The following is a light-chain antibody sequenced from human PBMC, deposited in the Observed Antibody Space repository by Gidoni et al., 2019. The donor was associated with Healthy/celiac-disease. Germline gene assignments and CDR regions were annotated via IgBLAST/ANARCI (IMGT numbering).Light chain of an antibody. J-gene: IGLJ2*01. CDR3: SSYTSSSTVV. V-gene: IGLV2-14*01. CDR2: EVS. Sequence: QSALTQPASVSGSPGLSITISCTGTSSDVGGYNYVSWYQQHPGKAPNLMIYEVSNRPSGVSNRFSGSKSGNTASLTISGLQAEDEADYYCSSYTSSSTVVFGGGTKLTVL. CDR1: SSDVGGYNY.